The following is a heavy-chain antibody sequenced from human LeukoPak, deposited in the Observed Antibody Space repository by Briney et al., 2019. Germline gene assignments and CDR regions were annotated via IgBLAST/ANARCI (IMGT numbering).Heavy chain of an antibody. CDR2: MHYSGST. V-gene: IGHV4-4*07. Sequence: SETLSHICSVSGVPIRSYFWRWIQQSAAKGLKWIGHMHYSGSTNYNFSLESRVTMSMDTSKRQISLKLSSVTAADTAVYYCARDSPFEWAVFGDSFDIWGQGTVVTVSS. D-gene: IGHD3-3*01. J-gene: IGHJ3*02. CDR3: ARDSPFEWAVFGDSFDI. CDR1: GVPIRSYF.